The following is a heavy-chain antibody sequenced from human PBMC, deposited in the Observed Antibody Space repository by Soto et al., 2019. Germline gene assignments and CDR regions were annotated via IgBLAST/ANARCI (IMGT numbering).Heavy chain of an antibody. CDR1: GFTLSNYA. D-gene: IGHD6-6*01. CDR3: ARRARPDFYYMDV. V-gene: IGHV3-64*01. Sequence: EVQLVESGGDLAQPGGSLRLSCAASGFTLSNYAMDWVRQAPGKGLEYVSGISGNGGSTYYANSVKDRFTISRDNSKNTLYLQMGSLRPEDMAVYYCARRARPDFYYMDVWGKGTTVTVSS. CDR2: ISGNGGST. J-gene: IGHJ6*03.